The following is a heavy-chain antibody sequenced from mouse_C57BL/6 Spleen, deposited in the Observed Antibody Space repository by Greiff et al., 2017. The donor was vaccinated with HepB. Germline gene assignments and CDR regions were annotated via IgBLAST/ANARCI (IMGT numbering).Heavy chain of an antibody. D-gene: IGHD2-4*01. CDR2: ISYSGST. CDR3: ARGGYDYDGGYAMDY. V-gene: IGHV3-1*01. CDR1: GYSITSGYD. J-gene: IGHJ4*01. Sequence: EVKLQESGPGMVKPSQSLSLTCTVTGYSITSGYDWHWIRHFPGNKLEWMGYISYSGSTNYNPSLKSRISITHDTSKNHFFLKLNSVTTEDTATYYCARGGYDYDGGYAMDYWGQGTSVTVSS.